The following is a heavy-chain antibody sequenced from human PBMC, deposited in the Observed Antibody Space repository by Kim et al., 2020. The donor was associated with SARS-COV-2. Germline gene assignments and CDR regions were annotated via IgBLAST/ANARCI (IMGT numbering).Heavy chain of an antibody. V-gene: IGHV1-69*13. CDR1: GGTFSSYA. D-gene: IGHD2-2*01. J-gene: IGHJ6*02. CDR2: IIPIFGTA. Sequence: SVKVSCKASGGTFSSYAISWVRQAPGQGLEWMGGIIPIFGTANYAQKFQGRVTITADESTSTAYMELSSLRSEDTAVYYCARVLPREAATPYYYGMDVWGQGTTVTVSS. CDR3: ARVLPREAATPYYYGMDV.